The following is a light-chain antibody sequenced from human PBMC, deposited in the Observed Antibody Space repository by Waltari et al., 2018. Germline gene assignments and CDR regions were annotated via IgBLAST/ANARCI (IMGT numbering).Light chain of an antibody. V-gene: IGKV1-8*01. CDR2: AAS. CDR3: RQYYSYPRT. J-gene: IGKJ4*01. CDR1: QGISSY. Sequence: AIRLTQSPSPFSASTGDRVTITCRASQGISSYLAWYQHKPGKAPKLLLYAASTLPSGVPSRFSGSGSGTDFTLTISCLQSEDFATYYCRQYYSYPRTFGRGTKVEIK.